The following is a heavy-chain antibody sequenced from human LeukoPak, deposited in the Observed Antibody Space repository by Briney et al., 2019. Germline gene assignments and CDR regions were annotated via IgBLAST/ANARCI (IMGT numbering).Heavy chain of an antibody. CDR3: ARDLHYYGMDV. V-gene: IGHV1-2*02. CDR1: GYTFTNYY. J-gene: IGHJ6*02. CDR2: INPNSGGT. Sequence: ASVKVSCKASGYTFTNYYIHWVRQAPGQGLERMGWINPNSGGTNYAQKFQGRVTMTRDTSISTAYMELSRLRSDDTAVYYCARDLHYYGMDVWDQGTTVTVSS.